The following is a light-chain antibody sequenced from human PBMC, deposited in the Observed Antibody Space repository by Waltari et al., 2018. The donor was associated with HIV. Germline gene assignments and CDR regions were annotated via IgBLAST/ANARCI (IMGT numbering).Light chain of an antibody. CDR3: QQSYTTSIT. J-gene: IGKJ5*01. V-gene: IGKV1-39*01. Sequence: DIQMTQSPSSLSASVGDGVTITRRASQNISSYLNWYQQKPGKAPNLLVYAASNLLSGVPSRFGGSGSGGDFSLTISNLRREDFATYYCQQSYTTSITFGQGTRLEIK. CDR2: AAS. CDR1: QNISSY.